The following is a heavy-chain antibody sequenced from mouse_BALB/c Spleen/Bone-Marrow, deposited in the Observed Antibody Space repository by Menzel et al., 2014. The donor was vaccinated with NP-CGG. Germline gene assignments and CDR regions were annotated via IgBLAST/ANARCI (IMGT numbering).Heavy chain of an antibody. D-gene: IGHD1-1*01. CDR2: IDPANGNT. V-gene: IGHV14-3*02. J-gene: IGHJ3*01. CDR3: AVYYYGSSSFAY. Sequence: EVKVVESGAELVKPGASVKLSCTASGFNIKDIYMHWVKQRPEQGLEWIGGIDPANGNTKYDPKFQGKATITADTSSNTAYLQLSSLTSEDTAVYYCAVYYYGSSSFAYWGQGTLVTVSA. CDR1: GFNIKDIY.